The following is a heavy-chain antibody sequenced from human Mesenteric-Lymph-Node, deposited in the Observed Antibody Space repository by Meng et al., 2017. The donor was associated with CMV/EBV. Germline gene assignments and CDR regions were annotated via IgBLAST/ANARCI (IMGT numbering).Heavy chain of an antibody. CDR2: IYYSGST. Sequence: GSLRLSCTVSGGSVSSGSYYWSWIRQPPGKGLEWIGYIYYSGSTNYNPSLKSRVTISVDTSKNLFSLKLSSVTAADTAVYYCARLYYNAMDVWGQGTTVTVSS. CDR1: GGSVSSGSYY. J-gene: IGHJ6*02. V-gene: IGHV4-61*01. CDR3: ARLYYNAMDV.